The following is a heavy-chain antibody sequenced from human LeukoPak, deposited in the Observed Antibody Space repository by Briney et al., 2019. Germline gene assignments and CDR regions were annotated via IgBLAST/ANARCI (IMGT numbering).Heavy chain of an antibody. CDR1: GASISSGDLH. CDR3: ARLSYRRFDY. CDR2: LSNSGNT. Sequence: SETLSLTCTVSGASISSGDLHWAWIRQPPGKGLGWIGSLSNSGNTYYNASLKTRVTISVDTSKNQFSLSLNSVTAADTAVYYCARLSYRRFDYWGQGNLVTVSS. V-gene: IGHV4-39*01. J-gene: IGHJ4*02. D-gene: IGHD4-11*01.